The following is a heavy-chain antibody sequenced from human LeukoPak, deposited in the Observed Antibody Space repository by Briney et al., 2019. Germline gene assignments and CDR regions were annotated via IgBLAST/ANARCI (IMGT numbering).Heavy chain of an antibody. CDR2: INHSGST. J-gene: IGHJ4*02. CDR1: GGSFSEYY. V-gene: IGHV4-34*01. Sequence: SETLSLTCAVYGGSFSEYYWTWIRQPPGKGLEWIGDINHSGSTNYNPSLKSRVTISVDTSKNRFSLKLSSVTAADTAVYYCASTPRAYYYDSSGLWGQGTLVTVSS. CDR3: ASTPRAYYYDSSGL. D-gene: IGHD3-22*01.